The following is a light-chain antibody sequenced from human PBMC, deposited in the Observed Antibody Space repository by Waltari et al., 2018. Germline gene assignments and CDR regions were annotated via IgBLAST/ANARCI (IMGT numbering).Light chain of an antibody. CDR1: TSNLGNNY. J-gene: IGLJ3*02. CDR2: GNN. V-gene: IGLV1-51*01. CDR3: GTWDGSARV. Sequence: QSALTQPPSVSAATGQKVTISCSGSTSNLGNNYVSWYQHLPGTAPKLLIYGNNKRPSGIPDRFSGSKSGTSATLGITGLQTGDEGDYYCGTWDGSARVFGGGTKLTVL.